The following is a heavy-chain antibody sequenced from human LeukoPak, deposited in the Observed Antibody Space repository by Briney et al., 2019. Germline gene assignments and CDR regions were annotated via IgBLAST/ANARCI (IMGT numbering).Heavy chain of an antibody. D-gene: IGHD3-10*01. CDR2: IYSSGST. Sequence: SETLSLTCTVSGGSISSGSYYWSWIRRPAGKGLEWIGRIYSSGSTNYNPSLKSRVTISVDTSKNQFSLKLSSVTAADTAVYYCARDHYYGSGSYWNWFDPWGQGTLVTVSS. V-gene: IGHV4-61*02. J-gene: IGHJ5*02. CDR1: GGSISSGSYY. CDR3: ARDHYYGSGSYWNWFDP.